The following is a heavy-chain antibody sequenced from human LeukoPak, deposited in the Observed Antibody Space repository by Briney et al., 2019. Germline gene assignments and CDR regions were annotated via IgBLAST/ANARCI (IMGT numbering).Heavy chain of an antibody. CDR1: GFTFSTFA. CDR2: IFPSGGEI. Sequence: PGGSLRLSCAASGFTFSTFAMIWVRQPPGKGLEWVSSIFPSGGEIHYADSVRGRFTISRDNSKSTLSLQMNNLRVEDTAVYYCARGYTNYGYVFDIWGQGTMVTVSS. V-gene: IGHV3-23*01. J-gene: IGHJ3*02. D-gene: IGHD4-11*01. CDR3: ARGYTNYGYVFDI.